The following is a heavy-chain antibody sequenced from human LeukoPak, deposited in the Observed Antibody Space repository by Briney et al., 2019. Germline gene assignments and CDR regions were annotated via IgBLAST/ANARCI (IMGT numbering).Heavy chain of an antibody. D-gene: IGHD1-26*01. CDR1: GGSISSGPYY. Sequence: SETLSLTCTVSGGSISSGPYYWGWIRQPPGKGLEWIGSIYSSGSTYYNASLQSRVTISIETSKNQISLRLNSVTAADTAIYYCAKSGGYGLIDYWGQGTLVTVSS. J-gene: IGHJ4*02. CDR3: AKSGGYGLIDY. CDR2: IYSSGST. V-gene: IGHV4-39*01.